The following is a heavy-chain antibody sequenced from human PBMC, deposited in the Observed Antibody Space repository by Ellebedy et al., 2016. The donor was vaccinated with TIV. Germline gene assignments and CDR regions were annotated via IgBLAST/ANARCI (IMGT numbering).Heavy chain of an antibody. CDR2: ISGSGGST. J-gene: IGHJ5*02. CDR3: AKGITAAVVEGSLFDP. Sequence: GGSLRLXCAASGFTFSSYTMRWVRQAPGKGLEWVSGISGSGGSTYYADSVKGRFTISRDNSKNTLYLQMNSLRVEDTAVYYCAKGITAAVVEGSLFDPWGQGTLVTVSS. D-gene: IGHD6-13*01. CDR1: GFTFSSYT. V-gene: IGHV3-23*01.